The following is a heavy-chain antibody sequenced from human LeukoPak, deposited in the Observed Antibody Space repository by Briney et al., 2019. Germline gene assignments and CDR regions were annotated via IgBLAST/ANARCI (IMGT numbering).Heavy chain of an antibody. CDR3: ARGPEWVTMTPPSIKFDP. V-gene: IGHV1-8*01. J-gene: IGHJ5*02. CDR2: MNPNSGNT. CDR1: GYTFTSYD. Sequence: ASVKVSCKASGYTFTSYDINWERQATGQGLEWMGWMNPNSGNTGYAQKFQGRVTMTRNTSISTAYMELSSLRSEDTAVYYCARGPEWVTMTPPSIKFDPWGQGTLVTVSS. D-gene: IGHD3-22*01.